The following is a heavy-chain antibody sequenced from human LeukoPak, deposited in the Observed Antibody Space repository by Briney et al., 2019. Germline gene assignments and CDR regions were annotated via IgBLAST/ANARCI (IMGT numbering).Heavy chain of an antibody. D-gene: IGHD3-22*01. CDR3: ARLVGSGYYDF. V-gene: IGHV3-64*01. CDR1: GFTFSSYI. J-gene: IGHJ4*02. Sequence: GGSLRLSCAASGFTFSSYILHWVRHAPGKGLEYVSAISSNGGSTYYANSVKGRFTISRDNSKNTLYLRMGSLRAEDMAVYYCARLVGSGYYDFWGQGTLVTVSS. CDR2: ISSNGGST.